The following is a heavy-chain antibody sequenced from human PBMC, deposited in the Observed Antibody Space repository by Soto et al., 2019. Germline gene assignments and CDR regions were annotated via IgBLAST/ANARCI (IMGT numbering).Heavy chain of an antibody. Sequence: QVQLQESGPGLVKPSETLSLTCTVSGGSISSYYWSWIRQPPGKGLEWIGYIYYSGSTNYNPSLKIRFTIAVDPPKTQFSLKLSSVTAADTAVYYCARVEGIAAVNWFDPWGQGTLVTVSS. J-gene: IGHJ5*02. CDR1: GGSISSYY. CDR3: ARVEGIAAVNWFDP. V-gene: IGHV4-59*01. CDR2: IYYSGST. D-gene: IGHD6-13*01.